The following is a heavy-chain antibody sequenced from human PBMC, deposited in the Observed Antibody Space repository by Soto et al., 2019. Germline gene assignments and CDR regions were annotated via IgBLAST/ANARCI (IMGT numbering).Heavy chain of an antibody. Sequence: EVQLLESGGGLVQPGGSLRLSCAASGFTFSNYWMTWVRQAPGKGLEWVANINQDGSVKYYVDSVKGRFTISRDNAINSLYLEINSLRAEDTAVYYCARIGYRSSCTDYWGQGTLVTVSS. CDR1: GFTFSNYW. J-gene: IGHJ4*02. V-gene: IGHV3-7*03. D-gene: IGHD5-18*01. CDR2: INQDGSVK. CDR3: ARIGYRSSCTDY.